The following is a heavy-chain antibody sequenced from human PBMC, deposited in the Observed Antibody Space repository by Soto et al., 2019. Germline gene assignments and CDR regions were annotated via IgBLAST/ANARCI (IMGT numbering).Heavy chain of an antibody. V-gene: IGHV4-4*02. CDR3: ARAMYSSGWPNFDY. CDR1: GGSISSSNW. Sequence: SETLSLTCAVSGGSISSSNWWSWVRQPPGKGLEWIGEIYHSGSTNYNPSLKSRVTISVDKSKNQFSLKLSSVTAADTAVYYCARAMYSSGWPNFDYWGQGTLVTVSS. CDR2: IYHSGST. J-gene: IGHJ4*02. D-gene: IGHD6-19*01.